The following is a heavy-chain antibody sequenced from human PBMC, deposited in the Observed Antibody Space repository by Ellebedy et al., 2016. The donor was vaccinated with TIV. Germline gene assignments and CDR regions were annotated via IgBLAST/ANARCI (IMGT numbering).Heavy chain of an antibody. J-gene: IGHJ5*02. D-gene: IGHD3-22*01. CDR2: IYHSGST. V-gene: IGHV4-30-2*01. CDR1: GGSISSVGYS. CDR3: ARTTYYYDTSVPNWFDP. Sequence: SETLSLTXAVSGGSISSVGYSWSWIRQPPGKGLEWIGYIYHSGSTYYNPYLRSRVTMSVDRSKNQFSLKLTSVTAADTAVYYCARTTYYYDTSVPNWFDPWGQGTLVTVSS.